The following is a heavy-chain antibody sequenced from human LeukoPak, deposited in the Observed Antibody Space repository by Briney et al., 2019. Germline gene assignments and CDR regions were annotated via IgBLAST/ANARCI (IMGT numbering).Heavy chain of an antibody. CDR2: VWYDGNTQ. V-gene: IGHV3-33*06. Sequence: PGRSLRLSCAASGFTFSDYGFHWVRQAPGKGLEWVAVVWYDGNTQYYAGSVKGRFTISRDNSKNTLYLQMNSLRSEDTALYYCAKDNIRIVVAGTLDYWGQGTLVTVSS. J-gene: IGHJ4*02. CDR3: AKDNIRIVVAGTLDY. D-gene: IGHD6-19*01. CDR1: GFTFSDYG.